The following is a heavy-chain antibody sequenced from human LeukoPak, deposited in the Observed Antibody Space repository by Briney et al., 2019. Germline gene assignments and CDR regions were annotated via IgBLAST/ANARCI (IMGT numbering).Heavy chain of an antibody. CDR1: GYTFTSYG. CDR2: ISPYNGNT. V-gene: IGHV1-18*01. CDR3: ARDCSSEGPNYYYLDV. Sequence: ASVKVSCKASGYTFTSYGISWVRQAPGQGLEWMGWISPYNGNTNYAQKLQGRDTMTTDTSTSTAYMEMRNVTSDDTAVYYCARDCSSEGPNYYYLDVCGKGTTVTVSS. J-gene: IGHJ6*03. D-gene: IGHD6-6*01.